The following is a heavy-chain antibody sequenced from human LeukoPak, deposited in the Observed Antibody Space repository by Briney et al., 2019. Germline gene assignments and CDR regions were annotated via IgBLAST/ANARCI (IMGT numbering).Heavy chain of an antibody. D-gene: IGHD3-16*02. CDR2: ISSNGGST. CDR1: GFTFSSYA. V-gene: IGHV3-64*01. CDR3: ARDGDDYVWGSYRLIQFDY. J-gene: IGHJ4*02. Sequence: GGSLRLSCAASGFTFSSYAMHWVRQAPGKGLEYVSAISSNGGSTYYANSVKGRFTISRDNSKNTLYLQMGSLRAEDTAVYYCARDGDDYVWGSYRLIQFDYRGQGTLVTVSS.